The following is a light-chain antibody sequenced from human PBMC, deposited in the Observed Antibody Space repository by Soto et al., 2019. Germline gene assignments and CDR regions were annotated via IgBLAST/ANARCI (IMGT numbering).Light chain of an antibody. J-gene: IGLJ2*01. CDR2: DVS. CDR1: SSDVGGYNY. Sequence: QAVVTQPASVSGSPGQSITISCTGTSSDVGGYNYVSWYQQHPGKAPKVMIYDVSNRPSGVSNRFSGSKSGNTASLTISGLQAEDEADYYCSSSTSSSTQVFGGGTKVTVL. CDR3: SSSTSSSTQV. V-gene: IGLV2-14*01.